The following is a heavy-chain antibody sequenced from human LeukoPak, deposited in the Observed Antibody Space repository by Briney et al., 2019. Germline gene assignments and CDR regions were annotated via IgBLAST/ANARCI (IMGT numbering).Heavy chain of an antibody. CDR3: ARGTAMVKTHPFDY. Sequence: SETLSLTCAVYGGSFSGYYWSWIRQPPGKGLEWIGEINHSGSTNYNPSLKSRVTISVDTSKNQFSLKLSSVPAADTAVYYCARGTAMVKTHPFDYWGQGTLVTVSS. D-gene: IGHD5-18*01. J-gene: IGHJ4*02. V-gene: IGHV4-34*01. CDR1: GGSFSGYY. CDR2: INHSGST.